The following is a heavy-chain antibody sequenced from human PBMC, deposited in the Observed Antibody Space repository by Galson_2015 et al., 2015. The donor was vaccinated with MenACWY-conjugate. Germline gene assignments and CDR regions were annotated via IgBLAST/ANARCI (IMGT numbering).Heavy chain of an antibody. J-gene: IGHJ4*02. Sequence: SLRLSCAASGFTFSSYTMSWVRQAPGKGLEWVSRIRGSGENTYYLDSVKGRFTVSRDNSHYTLYLQMNSLRSEDTAFYYCAKGDTSVTAPYSWGQGTLVTVS. V-gene: IGHV3-23*01. D-gene: IGHD2-21*02. CDR2: IRGSGENT. CDR3: AKGDTSVTAPYS. CDR1: GFTFSSYT.